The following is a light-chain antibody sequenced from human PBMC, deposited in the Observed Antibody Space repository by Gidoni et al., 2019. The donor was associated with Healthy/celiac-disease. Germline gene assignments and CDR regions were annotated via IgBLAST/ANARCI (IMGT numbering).Light chain of an antibody. V-gene: IGKV3-15*01. Sequence: EIVMTQSPATLSVSPGERATLSCRASQRVSSNLAWYQQKPGQAPSLLIYGASTRATGIPARFSGSGSGTEFTLTISSLQSEDFAVYYCQQYNNWPITFGGGTKVEIK. J-gene: IGKJ4*01. CDR1: QRVSSN. CDR2: GAS. CDR3: QQYNNWPIT.